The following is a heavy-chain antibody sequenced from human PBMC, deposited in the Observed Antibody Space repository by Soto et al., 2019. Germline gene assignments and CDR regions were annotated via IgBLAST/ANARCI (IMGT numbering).Heavy chain of an antibody. V-gene: IGHV4-4*02. D-gene: IGHD3-22*01. Sequence: QVQLQESSPGLVKPSGTLSLTCAVSGGSISSSNWWTWVRQPPGKGLEWIGEIYHRGSTNYNPSLKSRATRPVAKSKNRCSLKLSSVTAADTAVYYCLSRGSGSSTWFDLWGRGPLVTVSS. CDR1: GGSISSSNW. J-gene: IGHJ2*01. CDR3: LSRGSGSSTWFDL. CDR2: IYHRGST.